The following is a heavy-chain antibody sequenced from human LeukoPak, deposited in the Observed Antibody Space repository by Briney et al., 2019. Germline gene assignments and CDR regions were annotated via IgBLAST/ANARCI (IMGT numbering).Heavy chain of an antibody. CDR2: ISGSGGST. CDR1: GFTFSSYA. V-gene: IGHV3-23*01. Sequence: HPGGSLRLSCAASGFTFSSYAMSWVRQAPGKGLEWVSAISGSGGSTYYADSVKGRFTISRDNSKNTLYLQMNSPRAEDTAVYYCAKSPLVVVAELYYFDYWGQGTLVTVSS. D-gene: IGHD2-15*01. CDR3: AKSPLVVVAELYYFDY. J-gene: IGHJ4*02.